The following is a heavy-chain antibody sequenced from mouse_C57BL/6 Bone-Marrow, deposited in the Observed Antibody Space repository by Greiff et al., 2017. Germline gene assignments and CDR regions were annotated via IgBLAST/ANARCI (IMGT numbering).Heavy chain of an antibody. J-gene: IGHJ2*01. V-gene: IGHV14-3*01. CDR2: IDPANGNT. D-gene: IGHD3-3*01. CDR1: GFNFNNTY. Sequence: VQLQQSVAELVRPGASVKLSCTASGFNFNNTYMHWVKQRPEQGLEWIGRIDPANGNTNYAPKFQGKATITADTSSNTAYLQLSSLTSEDTAIYCGARGDPDDFYYWGQGTALTVSA. CDR3: ARGDPDDFYY.